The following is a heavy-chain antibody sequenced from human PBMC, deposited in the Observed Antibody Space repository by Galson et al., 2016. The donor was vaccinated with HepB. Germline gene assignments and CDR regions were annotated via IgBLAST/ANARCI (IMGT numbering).Heavy chain of an antibody. CDR3: ARGKMSTVIVKYYHYYYGLDA. Sequence: SETLSLTCAVYGGSSSGYYWTWIRQSPGKGLEWIGEITHGGTTNYNPTLKSRLSISLDTSKRQCSLKLSSVTAADTAVYYCARGKMSTVIVKYYHYYYGLDAWGKGTTVTVSS. D-gene: IGHD5-24*01. J-gene: IGHJ6*04. V-gene: IGHV4-34*01. CDR2: ITHGGTT. CDR1: GGSSSGYY.